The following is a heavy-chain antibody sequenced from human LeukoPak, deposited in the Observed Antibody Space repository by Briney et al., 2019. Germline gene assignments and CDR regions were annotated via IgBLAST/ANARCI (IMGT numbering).Heavy chain of an antibody. CDR3: ARLLVDTAMDPYYFDY. V-gene: IGHV4-34*01. J-gene: IGHJ4*02. CDR1: GGSFSGYY. Sequence: SETLSLTCAVYGGSFSGYYWSWIRQPPGKGLEWIGEINHSGSTNYNPSLKSRVTISVDTSKNQFSLKLSSVTAADTAVYYCARLLVDTAMDPYYFDYWGQGTLVTVSS. D-gene: IGHD5-18*01. CDR2: INHSGST.